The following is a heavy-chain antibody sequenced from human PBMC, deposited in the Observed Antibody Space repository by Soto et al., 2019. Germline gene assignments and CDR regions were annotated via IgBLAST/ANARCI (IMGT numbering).Heavy chain of an antibody. CDR2: IDPRSGAS. CDR1: GYPITDLY. V-gene: IGHV1-2*02. J-gene: IGHJ4*02. CDR3: ARDNYGPLDY. Sequence: APVKVSRKPSGYPITDLYIHWVRQAPGLGLEWMGWIDPRSGASRKTPRFQGRFTMTRDTSTNTVYMELSSLTSDHPAGYFCARDNYGPLDYRGQGILVTVSS. D-gene: IGHD3-10*01.